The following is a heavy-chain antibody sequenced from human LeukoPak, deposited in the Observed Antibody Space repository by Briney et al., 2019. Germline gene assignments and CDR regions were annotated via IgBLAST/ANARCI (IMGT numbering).Heavy chain of an antibody. CDR1: GFTFNSYG. V-gene: IGHV3-30*02. J-gene: IGHJ4*02. CDR3: AKDSPADTSSFDY. CDR2: IRYDGSNK. D-gene: IGHD2-2*01. Sequence: GGSLRLSCAASGFTFNSYGMHWVRQAPGKGLEWVAFIRYDGSNKYYADSVKGRFTISRDNSKNTLYLQMNSLRAEDTAVYYCAKDSPADTSSFDYWGQGTLVTVSS.